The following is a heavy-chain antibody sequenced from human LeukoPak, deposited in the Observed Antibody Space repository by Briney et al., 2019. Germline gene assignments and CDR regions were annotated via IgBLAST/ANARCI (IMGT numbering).Heavy chain of an antibody. CDR1: GGSFSDYY. CDR3: AREMVVPYGMDV. Sequence: SETLSLTCAVYGGSFSDYYWTWIRQPPGKGLEWIGEINHSGSTNYNPSLKSRVTISVDTSKNQFSLKLSSVTAADTAVYYCAREMVVPYGMDVWGQGTTVTVSS. J-gene: IGHJ6*02. D-gene: IGHD5-24*01. CDR2: INHSGST. V-gene: IGHV4-34*01.